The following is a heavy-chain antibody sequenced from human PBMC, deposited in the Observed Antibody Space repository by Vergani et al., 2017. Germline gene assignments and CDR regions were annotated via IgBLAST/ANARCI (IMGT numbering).Heavy chain of an antibody. D-gene: IGHD6-13*01. CDR2: IKEDGSET. V-gene: IGHV3-7*01. Sequence: EVQPVESGGGLVKPGGSLRLSCAASGFSLSRFWMSWVRQAPEKGLEWVANIKEDGSETFYVDSVMGRFTISRDNAKNSLYLQMNSLRAEDTAVYFCARLGLTASRREAPVFDYWGQGTLVTVSS. CDR3: ARLGLTASRREAPVFDY. J-gene: IGHJ4*02. CDR1: GFSLSRFW.